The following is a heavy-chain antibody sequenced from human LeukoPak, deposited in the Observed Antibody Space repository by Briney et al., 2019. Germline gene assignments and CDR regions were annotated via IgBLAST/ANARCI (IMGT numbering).Heavy chain of an antibody. CDR1: GGSISSTNW. V-gene: IGHV4-4*02. CDR3: AKVEGGCSGTSCYMDP. CDR2: THHSGIT. J-gene: IGHJ5*02. D-gene: IGHD2-2*02. Sequence: SETLSLTCAVSGGSISSTNWWNWVRQPPGEGPEWIGETHHSGITNYNPFLKSRVTISLDKSKNQVSLKLSSVTAADTAVYFCAKVEGGCSGTSCYMDPWGQGILVTVSS.